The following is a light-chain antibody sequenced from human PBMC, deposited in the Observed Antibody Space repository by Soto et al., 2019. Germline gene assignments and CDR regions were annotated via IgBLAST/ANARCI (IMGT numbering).Light chain of an antibody. Sequence: VITQSPATLSVSPGARATLSCRASQSVGSDLAWYQQKPGPAPRLVIYDIFTRATGVPTRISGSGSGTDFTLTISNLEPEDVAVYDCQHRSIWPVSFGQGTRLEIK. CDR1: QSVGSD. CDR2: DIF. CDR3: QHRSIWPVS. J-gene: IGKJ5*01. V-gene: IGKV3-11*01.